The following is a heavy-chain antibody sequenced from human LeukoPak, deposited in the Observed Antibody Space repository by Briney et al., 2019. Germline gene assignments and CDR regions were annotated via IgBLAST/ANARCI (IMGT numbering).Heavy chain of an antibody. CDR2: ISAYNGNT. CDR3: AKDSSGWPLYYYYGMDV. V-gene: IGHV1-18*01. CDR1: GYTFTSYG. J-gene: IGHJ6*02. Sequence: ASVKVSCKASGYTFTSYGISWVRQAPGQGLEWMGWISAYNGNTNYAQKLQGRVTMTTDTFTSTAYMELRSLRSDDTAVYYCAKDSSGWPLYYYYGMDVWGQGTTVTVSS. D-gene: IGHD6-19*01.